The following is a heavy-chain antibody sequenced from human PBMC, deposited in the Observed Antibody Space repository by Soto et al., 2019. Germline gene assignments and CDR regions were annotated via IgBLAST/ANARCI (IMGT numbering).Heavy chain of an antibody. CDR2: IYYSGST. Sequence: SETLSLTCTVSGGSISSYYWSWIRQPPGKGLEWIGYIYYSGSTNYNPSLKSRVTISVDTSKNQFSLKLSSVTAADTAVYYCARVEEVVVVAHDPLPYYYMDVWGKGTTVTVSS. D-gene: IGHD2-15*01. CDR1: GGSISSYY. V-gene: IGHV4-59*01. CDR3: ARVEEVVVVAHDPLPYYYMDV. J-gene: IGHJ6*03.